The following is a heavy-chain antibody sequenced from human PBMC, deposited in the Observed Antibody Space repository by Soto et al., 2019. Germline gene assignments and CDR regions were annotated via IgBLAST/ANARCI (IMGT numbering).Heavy chain of an antibody. J-gene: IGHJ6*03. Sequence: GGSLRLSCEASGFIFNNYAMDWVRQAPGKGLEWVSAISGSGGSTYYADSVKGRFTISRDNSKNTLYLQMNSLRAEDTAVYYCATKKYYDILTGYLAYYYYYMDVWGKGTTVTVSS. CDR1: GFIFNNYA. D-gene: IGHD3-9*01. CDR3: ATKKYYDILTGYLAYYYYYMDV. CDR2: ISGSGGST. V-gene: IGHV3-23*01.